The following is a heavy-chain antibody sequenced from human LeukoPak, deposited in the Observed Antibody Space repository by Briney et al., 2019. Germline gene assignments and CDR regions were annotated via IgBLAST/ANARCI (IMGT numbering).Heavy chain of an antibody. CDR1: GFTFSSYA. Sequence: SGGSLRLSCAASGFTFSSYAMHWVRQAPGKGLEWVAVISYDGSNKYYADSVKGRFTISRDDSKSTLYLQMNSLRAEDTAVYYCARGGKSDYYDSSGYWYAFDIWGQGTMVTVSS. CDR3: ARGGKSDYYDSSGYWYAFDI. CDR2: ISYDGSNK. D-gene: IGHD3-22*01. V-gene: IGHV3-30*14. J-gene: IGHJ3*02.